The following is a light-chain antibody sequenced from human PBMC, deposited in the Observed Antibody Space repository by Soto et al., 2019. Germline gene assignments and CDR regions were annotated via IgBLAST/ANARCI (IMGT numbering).Light chain of an antibody. CDR1: SGHSTYA. V-gene: IGLV4-69*01. CDR3: QTWGTGTWV. CDR2: LNSDGSH. Sequence: QLVLTQSPSASASLGDSVKLTCTLSSGHSTYAIAWHQQQSEKGPRYLMKLNSDGSHSKGDGIPDRFSGSSSGAERYLTISSLQSEDEADYYCQTWGTGTWVFGGGTKVTVL. J-gene: IGLJ3*02.